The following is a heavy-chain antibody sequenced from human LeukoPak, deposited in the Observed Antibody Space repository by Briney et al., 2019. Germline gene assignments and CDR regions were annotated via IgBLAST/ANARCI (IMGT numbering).Heavy chain of an antibody. V-gene: IGHV4-34*01. D-gene: IGHD1-26*01. CDR2: INHSGST. CDR1: GGSFSVYY. J-gene: IGHJ4*02. CDR3: ARHGASGSYLYYFDY. Sequence: SETLSLACAVYGGSFSVYYWSGIRHPPAKGLEWIGEINHSGSTKYNPSLKSRVTISVDTSKNQFSLKLSSVTAADTAVYFCARHGASGSYLYYFDYWGQGTLVTVSS.